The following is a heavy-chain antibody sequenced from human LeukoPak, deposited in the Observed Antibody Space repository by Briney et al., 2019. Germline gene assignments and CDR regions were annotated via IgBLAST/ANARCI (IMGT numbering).Heavy chain of an antibody. V-gene: IGHV1-58*02. D-gene: IGHD4-17*01. J-gene: IGHJ6*02. CDR2: IVVGSGNT. CDR3: AAETTVVTPNYYYGMDV. CDR1: GYAFTTYF. Sequence: ASEKVSCKASGYAFTTYFIQWVRQARGQRLEWIGWIVVGSGNTNYAQKFQERVTITRDMSTSTAYMELSSLRSEDTAVYYCAAETTVVTPNYYYGMDVWGQGTTVTVSS.